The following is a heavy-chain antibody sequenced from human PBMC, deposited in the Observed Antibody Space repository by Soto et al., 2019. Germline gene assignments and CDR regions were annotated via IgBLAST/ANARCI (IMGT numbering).Heavy chain of an antibody. Sequence: PSETLSLTCTVSGGSISSGGYYWSWIRQHPGKGLEWIGYIYYSGSTYYNPSLKSRVTISVDTSKNQFSLKLSSVTAADTAVYYCARERYCSSTSCHTQYAFDIWGQGTRSPSPQ. CDR2: IYYSGST. D-gene: IGHD2-2*01. J-gene: IGHJ3*02. CDR1: GGSISSGGYY. CDR3: ARERYCSSTSCHTQYAFDI. V-gene: IGHV4-31*03.